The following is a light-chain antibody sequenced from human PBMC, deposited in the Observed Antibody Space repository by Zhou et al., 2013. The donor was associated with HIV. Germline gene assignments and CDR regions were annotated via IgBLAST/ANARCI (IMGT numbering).Light chain of an antibody. CDR3: QQYDNLPFT. Sequence: DIQMTQSPSSLSASVEDRVTITCQASQDINNHLNWYQQKPGKAPKLLIYDASYLETGVPSRFSGSGSGTTFTFTISGLQPEDLGKYYCQQYDNLPFTFGPGTTVDVK. V-gene: IGKV1-33*01. J-gene: IGKJ3*01. CDR1: QDINNH. CDR2: DAS.